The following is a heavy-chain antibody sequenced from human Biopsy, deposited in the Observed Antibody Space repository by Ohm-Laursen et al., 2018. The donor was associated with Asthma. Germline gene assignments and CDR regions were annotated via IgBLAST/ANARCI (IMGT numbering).Heavy chain of an antibody. Sequence: SLRLSCAASGFTFSSYGMHWVRQAPGKGLEWVAVIWNDGNKNYYADSVRGRFTISRDNSKNMLYLQMNSLRAEDTAVYFCARGIYDMDVRGQGTTVTVSS. J-gene: IGHJ6*02. CDR1: GFTFSSYG. CDR2: IWNDGNKN. CDR3: ARGIYDMDV. V-gene: IGHV3-33*01.